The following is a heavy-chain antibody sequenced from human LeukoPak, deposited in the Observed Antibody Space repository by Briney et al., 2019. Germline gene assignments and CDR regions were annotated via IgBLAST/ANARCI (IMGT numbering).Heavy chain of an antibody. V-gene: IGHV3-23*01. Sequence: GGSLRLSCAASGFTFDSYAMNWVRQSPGKGLEWVSAITGSGTTTYYADPVKGRFTISRDNAKNSLYLQMNSLRAEDTALYYCAKTTSSGSKGAFDYWGQGTLVTVSS. CDR2: ITGSGTTT. CDR3: AKTTSSGSKGAFDY. J-gene: IGHJ4*02. D-gene: IGHD3-22*01. CDR1: GFTFDSYA.